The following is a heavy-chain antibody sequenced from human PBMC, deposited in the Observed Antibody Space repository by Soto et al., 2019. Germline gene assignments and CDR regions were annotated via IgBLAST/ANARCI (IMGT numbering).Heavy chain of an antibody. V-gene: IGHV1-8*01. Sequence: ASVKVSCKASGYTFTNNDVTWVRQATGQGLEWMGWMNPGSGDTGYAQKFQGRVTMTRDISIATAYMELSSLRSEDTAIYYCARTASFGSLNWFDPWGQGXLVPAYS. J-gene: IGHJ5*02. D-gene: IGHD5-18*01. CDR2: MNPGSGDT. CDR3: ARTASFGSLNWFDP. CDR1: GYTFTNND.